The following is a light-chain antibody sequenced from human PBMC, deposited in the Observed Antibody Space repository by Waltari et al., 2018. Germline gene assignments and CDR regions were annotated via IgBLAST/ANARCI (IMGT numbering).Light chain of an antibody. J-gene: IGKJ4*01. CDR2: WAS. CDR1: QSVLYSSNNKNY. V-gene: IGKV4-1*01. CDR3: QQYYSTRT. Sequence: DIVMTQSPDSLAVSLGERATINCKSSQSVLYSSNNKNYLAWYQQKPGQPPKLLIYWASTRESGFPDRFSGSGSGTDFTLTISSLQAEDVAVYYCQQYYSTRTFGGGTKVEIK.